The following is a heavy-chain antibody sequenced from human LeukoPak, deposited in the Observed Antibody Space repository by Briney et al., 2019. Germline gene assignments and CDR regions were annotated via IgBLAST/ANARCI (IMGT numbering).Heavy chain of an antibody. D-gene: IGHD6-19*01. CDR1: GGTFSSYA. V-gene: IGHV1-69*13. J-gene: IGHJ4*02. Sequence: GASVKVSCKASGGTFSSYAISWVRQAPGQGLEWMGGINPIFGTANYAQKFQGRVTITADESTSTAYMELSSLRSEDTAVYYCARVNSGWLFDYWGQGTLVTVSS. CDR3: ARVNSGWLFDY. CDR2: INPIFGTA.